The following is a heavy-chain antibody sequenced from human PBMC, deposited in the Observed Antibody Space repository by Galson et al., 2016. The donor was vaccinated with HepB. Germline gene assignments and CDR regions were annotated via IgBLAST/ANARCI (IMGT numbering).Heavy chain of an antibody. D-gene: IGHD1-1*01. CDR3: AREGSVVKPTDPVSAFDF. V-gene: IGHV3-21*01. CDR2: ISSSKTYI. CDR1: GFTFSSYA. Sequence: SLRLSCAASGFTFSSYAMSWVRQVPGKAPEWVSSISSSKTYIYYADSVRGRFTVSRDNAKDSLYLQMYSLRAEDTATYYCAREGSVVKPTDPVSAFDFWGQGTVVTVSS. J-gene: IGHJ3*01.